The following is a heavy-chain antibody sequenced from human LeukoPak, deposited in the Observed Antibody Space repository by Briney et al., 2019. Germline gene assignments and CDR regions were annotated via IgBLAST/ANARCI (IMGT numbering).Heavy chain of an antibody. Sequence: SGPTLVNPTQTLTLTCTFSGFSLSTSGVGVGWIRQPPGKALEWLALIYWDDDKRYSPSLKSRLTITKDTSKNQVVLTMTNMDPVDTATYYCAHSLPTNRDYYDYVWGSYRYFDYWGQGTLVTVSS. CDR2: IYWDDDK. CDR3: AHSLPTNRDYYDYVWGSYRYFDY. CDR1: GFSLSTSGVG. D-gene: IGHD3-16*02. J-gene: IGHJ4*02. V-gene: IGHV2-5*02.